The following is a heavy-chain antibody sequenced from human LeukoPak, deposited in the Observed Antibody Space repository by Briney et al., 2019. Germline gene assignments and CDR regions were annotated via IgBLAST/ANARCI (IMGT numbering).Heavy chain of an antibody. Sequence: SETLSLTCTVSGGSVSSYYWSWIRQPAGKGLEWIGHIYTSGSTNYNPSLKSRVTMSVDTSKNHFSLKLSSVTAADTAVYYCARDAAAGNRVALNWFDPWGQGTLVTVSS. D-gene: IGHD6-13*01. J-gene: IGHJ5*02. CDR1: GGSVSSYY. CDR2: IYTSGST. V-gene: IGHV4-4*07. CDR3: ARDAAAGNRVALNWFDP.